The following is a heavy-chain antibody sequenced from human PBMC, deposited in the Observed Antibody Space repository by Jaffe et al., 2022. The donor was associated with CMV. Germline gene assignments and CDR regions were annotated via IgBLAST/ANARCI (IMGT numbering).Heavy chain of an antibody. D-gene: IGHD6-13*01. J-gene: IGHJ4*02. CDR2: IKQDGSEK. CDR3: ARGGRDSSWTGLYF. V-gene: IGHV3-7*03. CDR1: GFPFSSYW. Sequence: EVQLVESGGGLVQPGGSLRLSCAASGFPFSSYWMTWVRQAPGKGLEWVANIKQDGSEKYYVDSVKGRFTISRDNANKSLYLQMNSLRAEDTALYYCARGGRDSSWTGLYFWGQGTLVTVSS.